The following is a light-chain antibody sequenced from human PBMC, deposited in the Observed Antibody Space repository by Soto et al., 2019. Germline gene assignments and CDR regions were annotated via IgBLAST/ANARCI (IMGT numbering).Light chain of an antibody. J-gene: IGKJ4*01. CDR1: QSVSNS. CDR2: DAS. Sequence: EIVLTQSPATLSLSPGGRATLSCRASQSVSNSLAWYQQKPGQPPRLLIYDASYRATGVPARFSGSGSETDFTLTISSLEPEDCAVYYCQQRASWPPFTFGGGTKVE. CDR3: QQRASWPPFT. V-gene: IGKV3-11*01.